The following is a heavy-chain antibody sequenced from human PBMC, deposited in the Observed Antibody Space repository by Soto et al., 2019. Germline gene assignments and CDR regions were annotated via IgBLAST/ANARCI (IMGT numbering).Heavy chain of an antibody. CDR2: IDRISSRT. CDR1: GLTFDTYA. CDR3: AKGALEYCHHGICYQHSDY. Sequence: GGSLRLSCAVSGLTFDTYAMSWVRHAPGKGLEWVSTIDRISSRTHHADSVKGRFTISRDNSKNTLYLQTNSLRVEDTAVYYCAKGALEYCHHGICYQHSDYWGQGTLVTVSS. V-gene: IGHV3-23*05. D-gene: IGHD2-8*01. J-gene: IGHJ4*02.